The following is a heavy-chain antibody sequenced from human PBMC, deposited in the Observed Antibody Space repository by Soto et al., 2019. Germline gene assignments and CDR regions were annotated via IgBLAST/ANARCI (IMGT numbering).Heavy chain of an antibody. J-gene: IGHJ4*02. D-gene: IGHD2-15*01. CDR1: GYPFTSYG. V-gene: IGHV1-18*01. CDR2: INTYNGAT. CDR3: ARYCSGGTCHRGVPDY. Sequence: QVQLVQSGAEVKKPGASVKVSCKPSGYPFTSYGITWVRQAPGQGLEWVGWINTYNGATNYAQKLQGRVTVTTDTSTSTAYMELRSLRSDDTAVYFCARYCSGGTCHRGVPDYWGQGTLVTVS.